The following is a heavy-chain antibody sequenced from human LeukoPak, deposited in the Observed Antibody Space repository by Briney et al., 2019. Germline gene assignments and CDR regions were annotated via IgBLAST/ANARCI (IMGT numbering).Heavy chain of an antibody. CDR1: GFSLSTSGVG. CDR2: IYWNDDK. D-gene: IGHD3-22*01. Sequence: SGPTLVKPTQTLTLTCTFSGFSLSTSGVGVGWIRQPPGKALEWLALIYWNDDKRYSPSLKSRLTITKDTSKNQVVLTMTNMDPVDTATYYCAHTASYYDSSGQIYYFDYWGQGTLVTVFS. J-gene: IGHJ4*02. V-gene: IGHV2-5*01. CDR3: AHTASYYDSSGQIYYFDY.